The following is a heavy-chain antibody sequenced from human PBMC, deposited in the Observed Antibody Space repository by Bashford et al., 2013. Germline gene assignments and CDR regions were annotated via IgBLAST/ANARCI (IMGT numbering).Heavy chain of an antibody. V-gene: IGHV5-51*01. CDR2: IFPGDSDA. CDR1: GYSFTNYW. CDR3: ATLKRHNWFDP. J-gene: IGHJ5*02. Sequence: GESLKISCQGSGYSFTNYWIGWVRQMPGKGLEWMGIIFPGDSDARYSPSFQGLVTLSVDRSITTAFLQWSSLKASDSGMYYCATLKRHNWFDPWGQGTLVTVSS.